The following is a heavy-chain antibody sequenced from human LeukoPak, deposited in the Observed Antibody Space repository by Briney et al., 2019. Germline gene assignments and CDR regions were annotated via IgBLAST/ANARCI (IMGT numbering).Heavy chain of an antibody. J-gene: IGHJ4*02. Sequence: GGSLRLSCAASGFTFSSYAMSWVRQAPGKGLEWVSAISGSGGSTYYADFVKGRFTISRDNSKNTLYLQMNSLRAEDTAVYYCAKADYGSGSPSDYWGQGTLVTVSS. CDR2: ISGSGGST. CDR3: AKADYGSGSPSDY. D-gene: IGHD3-10*01. CDR1: GFTFSSYA. V-gene: IGHV3-23*01.